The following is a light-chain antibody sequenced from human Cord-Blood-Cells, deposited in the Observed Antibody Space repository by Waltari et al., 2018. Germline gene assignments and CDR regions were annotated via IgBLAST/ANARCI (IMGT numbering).Light chain of an antibody. CDR1: SSDVGGYNY. CDR3: SSYTSSSTLYV. J-gene: IGLJ1*01. CDR2: DVS. Sequence: QSALTQPASVSGSPGQSITISCTGTSSDVGGYNYVSWYQQHPGKAPKLMIYDVSNRPSGVSTPFSGSKSGNTASLTISGLQAEDEADYYCSSYTSSSTLYVFGTGTKVTVL. V-gene: IGLV2-14*01.